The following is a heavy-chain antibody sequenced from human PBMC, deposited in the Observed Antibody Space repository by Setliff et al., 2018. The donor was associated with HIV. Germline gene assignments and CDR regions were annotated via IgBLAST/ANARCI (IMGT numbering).Heavy chain of an antibody. CDR3: ARDLTPGYSGVGEGY. CDR2: IIPILGIA. V-gene: IGHV1-69*10. Sequence: SVKVSCKASGGTFSSYAISWVRQAPGQGLEWMGGIIPILGIANYAQKFQGRVTITADKSTSTAYMELSSLRSEDTAVYYCARDLTPGYSGVGEGYWGQGTLVTVSS. CDR1: GGTFSSYA. J-gene: IGHJ4*02. D-gene: IGHD6-13*01.